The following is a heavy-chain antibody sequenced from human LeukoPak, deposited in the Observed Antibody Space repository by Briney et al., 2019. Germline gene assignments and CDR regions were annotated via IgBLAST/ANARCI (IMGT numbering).Heavy chain of an antibody. D-gene: IGHD3-10*01. CDR2: ISYDGSNK. V-gene: IGHV3-30*03. Sequence: PGGSLRLSCAASGFTFSSYGMHWVRQAPGKGLEWVAVISYDGSNKYYADSVKGRFTISRDNAKNSLYLQMNSLRDEDTAVYYCARAMVRGVIPWGQGSLVTVSS. CDR3: ARAMVRGVIP. J-gene: IGHJ5*02. CDR1: GFTFSSYG.